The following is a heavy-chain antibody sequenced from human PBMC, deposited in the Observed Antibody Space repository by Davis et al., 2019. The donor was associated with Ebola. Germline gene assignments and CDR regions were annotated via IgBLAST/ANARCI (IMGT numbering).Heavy chain of an antibody. CDR2: ISVDSGTT. D-gene: IGHD3-3*01. J-gene: IGHJ3*01. CDR3: AREDVASYDFWSGNPQLHAFDL. V-gene: IGHV3-21*06. Sequence: GESLKISCAASRFTFSAYVMNWVRQAPGKGLEWGSTISVDSGTTHYADSVKGRFTISRDNAKNLLYLEMNSLRAEDTAVYYCAREDVASYDFWSGNPQLHAFDLWGQGTMVTVSS. CDR1: RFTFSAYV.